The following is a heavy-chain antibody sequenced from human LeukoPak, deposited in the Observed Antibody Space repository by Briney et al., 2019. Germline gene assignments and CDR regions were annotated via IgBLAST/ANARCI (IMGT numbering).Heavy chain of an antibody. V-gene: IGHV1-18*04. D-gene: IGHD5-12*01. Sequence: ASVKVSCKASGYTFTGYYVHWVRQAPGQGLEWMGWISAYNGNTNYAQKLQGRVTMTTDTSTSTAYMELRSLRSDDTAVYYCARARDSGYDFGYYYYYYYMDVWGKGTTVTISS. CDR1: GYTFTGYY. J-gene: IGHJ6*03. CDR3: ARARDSGYDFGYYYYYYYMDV. CDR2: ISAYNGNT.